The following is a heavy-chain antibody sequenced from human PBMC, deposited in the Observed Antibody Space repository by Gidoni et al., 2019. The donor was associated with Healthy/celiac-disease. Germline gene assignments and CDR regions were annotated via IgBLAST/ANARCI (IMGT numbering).Heavy chain of an antibody. CDR2: IYTSGST. D-gene: IGHD3-10*01. CDR1: GGSISSGSYY. Sequence: QVQLQESGPGLVKPSQTLSLTCTVSGGSISSGSYYWSWIRQPAGKGLEWIGRIYTSGSTNYNPSLKSRVTISVDTSKNQFSLKLSSVTAADTAVYYCARGGRYGSGVAMGHWGQGTLVTVSS. V-gene: IGHV4-61*02. J-gene: IGHJ4*02. CDR3: ARGGRYGSGVAMGH.